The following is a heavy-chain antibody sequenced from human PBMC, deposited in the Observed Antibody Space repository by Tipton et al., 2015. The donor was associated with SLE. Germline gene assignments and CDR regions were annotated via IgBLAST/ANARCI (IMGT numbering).Heavy chain of an antibody. Sequence: SWVRHHPGKGLEWIGHIGYRGNTDYTPSLKSRLTMSVDTSKNQFFLRLTSVTAADTAVYFCARGGVGGYDYFDHWGQGILVTVSS. CDR2: IGYRGNT. CDR3: ARGGVGGYDYFDH. V-gene: IGHV4-31*02. J-gene: IGHJ4*02. D-gene: IGHD5-12*01.